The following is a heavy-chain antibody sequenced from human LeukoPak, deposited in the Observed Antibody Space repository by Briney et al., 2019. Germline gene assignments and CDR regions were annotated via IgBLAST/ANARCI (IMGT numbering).Heavy chain of an antibody. CDR1: GFTFNSYD. J-gene: IGHJ1*01. V-gene: IGHV3-13*01. CDR2: ISPAGDT. D-gene: IGHD3-10*01. Sequence: GGSLRLSCAASGFTFNSYDMHWVRQIIGEGLEWVSAISPAGDTFYPDSVKGRFTISRENAKNSLYLQMHSLRAGDTAVYYCARGSYGSGSYSQYFQRWGQGTLVTVSS. CDR3: ARGSYGSGSYSQYFQR.